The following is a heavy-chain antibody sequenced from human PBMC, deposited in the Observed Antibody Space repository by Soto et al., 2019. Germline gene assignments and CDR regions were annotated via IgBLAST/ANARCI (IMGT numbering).Heavy chain of an antibody. J-gene: IGHJ4*02. V-gene: IGHV1-18*01. CDR3: ARHTSSWPFDY. D-gene: IGHD6-13*01. CDR1: GYTFTSYG. Sequence: QVQLVQSGAEVKKPGASVKVSCKASGYTFTSYGISWVRQAPGQGPEWMGWISTNNGNTNYAQKIRGRVTMTTDTSTSTAYMELRSLRSDATAVYYCARHTSSWPFDYWGQGTLVTVSS. CDR2: ISTNNGNT.